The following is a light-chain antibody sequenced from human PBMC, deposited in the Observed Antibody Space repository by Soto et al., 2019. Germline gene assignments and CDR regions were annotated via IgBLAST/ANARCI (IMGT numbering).Light chain of an antibody. Sequence: QSARTQPPSASGSPGQAVTISCTGTSSDVGGYNYVSWYQQHPDKAPKLMISEVSKRPSGVPDRFSGSKSDNTASLTVSGIQAEDEDDYYCSSFAGNNNLVFGGGTKLTVL. CDR3: SSFAGNNNLV. CDR2: EVS. CDR1: SSDVGGYNY. V-gene: IGLV2-8*01. J-gene: IGLJ2*01.